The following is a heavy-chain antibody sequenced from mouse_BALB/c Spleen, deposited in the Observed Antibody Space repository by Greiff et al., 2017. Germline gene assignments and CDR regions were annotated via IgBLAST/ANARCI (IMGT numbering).Heavy chain of an antibody. CDR2: ISSGGSYT. V-gene: IGHV5-9-4*01. CDR3: AREEGYGNDAMDY. J-gene: IGHJ4*01. CDR1: GFTFSSYA. Sequence: EVKLMESGGGLVKPGGSLKLSCAASGFTFSSYAMSWVRQSPEKRLEWVAEISSGGSYTYYPDTVTGRFTISRDDAKNTLYLEMSSLRSEDTAMYYCAREEGYGNDAMDYWGQGTSVTVSS. D-gene: IGHD2-10*02.